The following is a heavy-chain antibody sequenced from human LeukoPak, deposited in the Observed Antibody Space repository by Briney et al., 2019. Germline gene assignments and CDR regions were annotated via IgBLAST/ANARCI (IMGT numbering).Heavy chain of an antibody. Sequence: ASAKVSCKASGYTFTGYYMHWVRQAPGQGLEWMGWINPNSGGTNYAQKFQGRVTMTRDTSISTAYMELSRLRSDDTAVYYCARAYDILTGYLSYFGYWGQGTLVTVSS. J-gene: IGHJ4*02. CDR3: ARAYDILTGYLSYFGY. CDR2: INPNSGGT. CDR1: GYTFTGYY. V-gene: IGHV1-2*02. D-gene: IGHD3-9*01.